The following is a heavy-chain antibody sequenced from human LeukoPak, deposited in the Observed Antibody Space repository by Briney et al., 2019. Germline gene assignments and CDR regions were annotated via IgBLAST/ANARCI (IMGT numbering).Heavy chain of an antibody. Sequence: ASVKVSCKASGYTFTGYYMHWVRQAPGQGLEWMGWINTNSGGTNYAQKFQGRVTMTRDTSISTAYMELSRLRSDDTAVYYCAIHEEWELLTDDAFDIWGQGTMVTVS. CDR3: AIHEEWELLTDDAFDI. CDR2: INTNSGGT. CDR1: GYTFTGYY. J-gene: IGHJ3*02. D-gene: IGHD1-26*01. V-gene: IGHV1-2*02.